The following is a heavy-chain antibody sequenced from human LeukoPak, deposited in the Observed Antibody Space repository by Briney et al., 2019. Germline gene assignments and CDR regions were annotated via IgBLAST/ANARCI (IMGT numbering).Heavy chain of an antibody. V-gene: IGHV1-2*02. CDR1: GYTFTSYG. CDR3: AREGLLWFGSGFDY. D-gene: IGHD3-10*01. Sequence: ASVKVSCKASGYTFTSYGISWVRQAPGQGLEWMGWINPNSGGTNYAQKFQGRVTMTRDTSISTAYMELSRLRSDDTAVYYCAREGLLWFGSGFDYWGQGTLVTVSS. J-gene: IGHJ4*02. CDR2: INPNSGGT.